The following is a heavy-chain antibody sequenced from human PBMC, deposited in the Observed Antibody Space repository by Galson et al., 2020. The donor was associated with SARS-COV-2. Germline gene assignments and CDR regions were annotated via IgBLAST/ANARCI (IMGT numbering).Heavy chain of an antibody. Sequence: GGSLRLSCAASGLTFSSYGMHWVRQAPGKGLEWVAVISYDGSNKYYADSVKGRFTIARDNSKNTLSLQMNILRPEDTDVYYCARGRSTWYHDAFDIWGQGTMVTVSS. CDR2: ISYDGSNK. CDR1: GLTFSSYG. V-gene: IGHV3-30*03. D-gene: IGHD6-13*01. CDR3: ARGRSTWYHDAFDI. J-gene: IGHJ3*02.